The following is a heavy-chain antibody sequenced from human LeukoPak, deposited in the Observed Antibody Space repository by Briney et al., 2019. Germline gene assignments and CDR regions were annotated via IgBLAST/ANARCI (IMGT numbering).Heavy chain of an antibody. CDR2: INSGNGHT. V-gene: IGHV1-3*03. CDR3: TRGARFRSYGSGTYYTSLPFDP. D-gene: IGHD3-10*01. J-gene: IGHJ5*02. CDR1: GYTFTSYT. Sequence: GASVKVSCKASGYTFTSYTIHWVRQAPGQRLEGMGWINSGNGHTKYSQDFQGRVTITRDTSATTAYMELSSLRSEDMAVYYCTRGARFRSYGSGTYYTSLPFDPWGQGTLVTVSS.